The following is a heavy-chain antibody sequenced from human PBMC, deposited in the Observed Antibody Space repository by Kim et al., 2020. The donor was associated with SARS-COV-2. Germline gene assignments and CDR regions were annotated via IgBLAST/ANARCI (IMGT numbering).Heavy chain of an antibody. Sequence: ASVKVSCKASGYTFTSYGISWVRQAPGQGLEWMGWISAYNGNTNYAQKLQGRVTMTTDTSTSTAYMELRSLRSDDTAVYYCARDLPDNYGSSWSLENAFDIWGQGTMVTVSS. V-gene: IGHV1-18*01. CDR1: GYTFTSYG. CDR3: ARDLPDNYGSSWSLENAFDI. D-gene: IGHD6-13*01. J-gene: IGHJ3*02. CDR2: ISAYNGNT.